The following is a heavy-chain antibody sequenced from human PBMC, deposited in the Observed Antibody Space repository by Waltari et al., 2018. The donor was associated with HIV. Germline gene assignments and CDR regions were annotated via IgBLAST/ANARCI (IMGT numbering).Heavy chain of an antibody. CDR3: AREMATVYVDY. D-gene: IGHD4-17*01. J-gene: IGHJ4*02. CDR1: GFTFTSHI. V-gene: IGHV3-21*02. CDR2: ISSSSSSYI. Sequence: EVLLVESGGGLVKPGGSLRLSCAASGFTFTSHIMSWVRQAPGKGLEWVSSISSSSSSYIFYADSVKGRFTISRDNTKNSLYLQMDSLRDDDTAVYYCAREMATVYVDYWGQGTLVTVSS.